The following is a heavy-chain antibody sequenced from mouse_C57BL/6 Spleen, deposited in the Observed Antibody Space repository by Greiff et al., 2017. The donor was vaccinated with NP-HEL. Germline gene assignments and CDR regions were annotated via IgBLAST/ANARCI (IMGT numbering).Heavy chain of an antibody. CDR3: ASGGNYDWFAY. J-gene: IGHJ3*01. D-gene: IGHD2-1*01. Sequence: VQLQQSGAELVRPGASVKLSCKASGYTFTDYYINWVKQRPGQGLEWIARIYPGSGNTYYNEKFKGKATLTAEKSSSTAYLQLSSLTSEDSAVYFWASGGNYDWFAYWGQGTLVTVSA. V-gene: IGHV1-76*01. CDR2: IYPGSGNT. CDR1: GYTFTDYY.